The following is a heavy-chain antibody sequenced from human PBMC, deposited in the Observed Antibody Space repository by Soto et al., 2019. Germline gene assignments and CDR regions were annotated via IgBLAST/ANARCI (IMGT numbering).Heavy chain of an antibody. CDR2: LYSGGYT. CDR1: GFTFSSYS. V-gene: IGHV3-66*01. Sequence: PGGSLRLSCAASGFTFSSYSMNWVRQAPGKGLECVSVLYSGGYTYYADSVKGRFIISRDNSQNTVYLQVSSLRAEDTAVYYCARAQNQRCFDYWGQGALVTVSS. CDR3: ARAQNQRCFDY. J-gene: IGHJ4*02.